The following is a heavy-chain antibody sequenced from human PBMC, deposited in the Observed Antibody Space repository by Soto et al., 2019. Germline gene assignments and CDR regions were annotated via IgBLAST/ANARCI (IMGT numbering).Heavy chain of an antibody. J-gene: IGHJ4*02. V-gene: IGHV3-7*03. D-gene: IGHD5-12*01. CDR3: ARDVGGIVAYDY. CDR2: IKQDGSEK. CDR1: GFTFSSYW. Sequence: PGGALRLSCAASGFTFSSYWMIWVRQAPGKGLEWVANIKQDGSEKYYVDSVKGRFTISRDNAKNSLYLQMNSLRAEDTAVYYCARDVGGIVAYDYWGQGTLVTVSS.